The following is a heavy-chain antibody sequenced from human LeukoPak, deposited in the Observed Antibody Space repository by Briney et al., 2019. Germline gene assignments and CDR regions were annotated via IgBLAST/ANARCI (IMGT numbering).Heavy chain of an antibody. J-gene: IGHJ6*04. V-gene: IGHV4-4*07. CDR3: ARDPSQHNYYALDV. Sequence: SETLSLTCTVSGGSISAFYWGWIRQPAGKGLEWIGRIHTNGNTNYNPSPQSRVTMSVDTSKNQFSLKVSSVTAADTAVYYCARDPSQHNYYALDVWGAGTTVTVSS. CDR2: IHTNGNT. CDR1: GGSISAFY.